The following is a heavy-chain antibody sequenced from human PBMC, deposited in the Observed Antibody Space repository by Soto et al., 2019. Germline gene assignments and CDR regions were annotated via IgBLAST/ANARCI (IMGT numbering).Heavy chain of an antibody. J-gene: IGHJ6*02. D-gene: IGHD2-2*01. CDR3: ARVAGDWAGSSCEMYGMVV. V-gene: IGHV3-48*01. CDR2: ISSSSSTI. CDR1: GFTFSTYS. Sequence: GGSLRLSCAASGFTFSTYSMNWVRQAPGKGLEWVSYISSSSSTIFYTDSVKGRFTVSRDNAKNSLYLQMNSLRAEDTAVYYCARVAGDWAGSSCEMYGMVVWGQGTTVTVSS.